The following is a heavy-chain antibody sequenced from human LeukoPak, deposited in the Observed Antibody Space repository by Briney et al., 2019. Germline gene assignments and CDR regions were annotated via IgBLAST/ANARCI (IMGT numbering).Heavy chain of an antibody. V-gene: IGHV3-23*01. CDR1: GFNFNNFA. CDR3: AKDWYDY. Sequence: PGGSLRLSCAASGFNFNNFAMSWVRQAPGKGLEWVSGISGTGVKAVYSDSVKGRFTISRDNSKNTLYLQMNSLRVEDTAIYYCAKDWYDYWGQGTLVTVSS. D-gene: IGHD3-3*01. CDR2: ISGTGVKA. J-gene: IGHJ4*02.